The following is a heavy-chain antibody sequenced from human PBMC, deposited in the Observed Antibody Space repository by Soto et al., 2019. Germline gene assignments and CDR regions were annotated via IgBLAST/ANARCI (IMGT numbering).Heavy chain of an antibody. CDR2: ISYDGSNK. J-gene: IGHJ4*02. CDR1: GFTFSSYS. D-gene: IGHD2-15*01. Sequence: GGSLRLSCAASGFTFSSYSMHWVRQAPGKGLEWVAVISYDGSNKYYADSVKGRFTISRDNSKNTLYLQMNSLRAEDTAVYYCARGYCSGGSCYNQGGYWGQGTLVTVSS. V-gene: IGHV3-30-3*01. CDR3: ARGYCSGGSCYNQGGY.